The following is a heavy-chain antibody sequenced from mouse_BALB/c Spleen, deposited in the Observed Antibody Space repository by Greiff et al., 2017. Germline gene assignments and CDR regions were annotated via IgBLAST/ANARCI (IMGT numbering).Heavy chain of an antibody. Sequence: EVMLVESGGGLVKPGGSLKLSCAASGFTFSDYYMYWVRQTPEKRLEWVATISDGGSYTYYPDSVKGRFTISRDNAKNNLYLQMSSLKSEDTAMYYCARDQGYGNYSFAYWGQGTLVTVSA. V-gene: IGHV5-4*02. J-gene: IGHJ3*01. D-gene: IGHD2-1*01. CDR3: ARDQGYGNYSFAY. CDR2: ISDGGSYT. CDR1: GFTFSDYY.